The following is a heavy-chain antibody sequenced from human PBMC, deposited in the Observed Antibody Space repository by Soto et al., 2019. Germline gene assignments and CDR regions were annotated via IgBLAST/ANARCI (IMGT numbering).Heavy chain of an antibody. D-gene: IGHD3-22*01. Sequence: PSETLSLTCTVSGGSISSGNYYWSWIRQSPGKGLEWIGYIYSTGSSYYNPSLRSRVSMSVDTSKNQFSLKLSSVTAADTAVYYCARVSDYYDSSGYYRGFDYWGQGTLVTVSS. J-gene: IGHJ4*02. CDR1: GGSISSGNYY. CDR3: ARVSDYYDSSGYYRGFDY. V-gene: IGHV4-30-4*02. CDR2: IYSTGSS.